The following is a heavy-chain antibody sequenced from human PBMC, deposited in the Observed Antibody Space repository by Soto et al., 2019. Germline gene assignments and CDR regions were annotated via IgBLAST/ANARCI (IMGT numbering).Heavy chain of an antibody. Sequence: EVQLLESGGGLVQPGGSLRLSCAASGFTFSSYAMSWVRQAPGKGLEWVSAISGSGGSTYYADSVKGRFTISRDNSKNTLDLQMNSLRAEDTAVYYCAKLLVRGVKAGVDYWGQGTLVTVSS. CDR2: ISGSGGST. CDR3: AKLLVRGVKAGVDY. J-gene: IGHJ4*02. CDR1: GFTFSSYA. V-gene: IGHV3-23*01. D-gene: IGHD3-10*01.